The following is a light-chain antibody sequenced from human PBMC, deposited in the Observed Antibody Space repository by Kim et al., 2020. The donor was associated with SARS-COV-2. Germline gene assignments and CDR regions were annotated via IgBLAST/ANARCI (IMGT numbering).Light chain of an antibody. Sequence: EIVLTQSPDTLSVSPGERATLSCRASQSVSSYLAWYQQKAGQAPRLLIYDASNRATGIPARFSGSGSGTDFTLTISSLEPEDFAVYYCQQRTNWPLTFGGGTKVDI. J-gene: IGKJ4*01. CDR2: DAS. CDR3: QQRTNWPLT. CDR1: QSVSSY. V-gene: IGKV3-11*01.